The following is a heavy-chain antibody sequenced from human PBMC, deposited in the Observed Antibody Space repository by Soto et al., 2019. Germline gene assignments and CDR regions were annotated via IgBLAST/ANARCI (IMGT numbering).Heavy chain of an antibody. CDR1: GFTFSDYG. V-gene: IGHV3-33*01. CDR3: EAANYDSSGFYGNH. Sequence: QVQLVESGGGVVQPGRSLRLSCVASGFTFSDYGMNWVRQVPGKGLEWVAVIWHDGSKEYYADSVKGRFTISRDNSRKTLYLQMDNLRAEDTAVYYCEAANYDSSGFYGNHWGQGDLVTVAS. D-gene: IGHD6-19*01. J-gene: IGHJ5*02. CDR2: IWHDGSKE.